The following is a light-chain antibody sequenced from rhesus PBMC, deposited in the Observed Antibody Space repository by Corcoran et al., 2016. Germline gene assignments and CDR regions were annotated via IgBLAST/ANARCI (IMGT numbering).Light chain of an antibody. CDR2: AAS. V-gene: IGKV1S5*01. CDR1: QTISSY. CDR3: QQHNSHPYS. J-gene: IGKJ2*01. Sequence: DIQMTQSPSSLSASVGDRVTITCRASQTISSYLAWYQQKPGKGPKLLIYAASRLESGVPSRFSGSGSGTEFTLTISSLQPEDFATYYCQQHNSHPYSFGQGTKVEIK.